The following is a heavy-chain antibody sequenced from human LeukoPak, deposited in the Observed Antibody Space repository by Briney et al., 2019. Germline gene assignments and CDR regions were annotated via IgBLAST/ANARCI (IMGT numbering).Heavy chain of an antibody. CDR3: ARGPPYYYDSSGYSDY. Sequence: ASVKVSCKASGYTFTSYGISWVRQAPGQGLEWMGWISAYNGNTNYAQKLQGRVTMTTDTSTSTAYMELRSLRSDDTAVYYCARGPPYYYDSSGYSDYWGQGTLVTVSS. CDR2: ISAYNGNT. CDR1: GYTFTSYG. V-gene: IGHV1-18*01. J-gene: IGHJ4*02. D-gene: IGHD3-22*01.